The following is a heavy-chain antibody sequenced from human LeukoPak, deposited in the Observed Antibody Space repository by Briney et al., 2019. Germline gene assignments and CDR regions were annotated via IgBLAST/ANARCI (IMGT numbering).Heavy chain of an antibody. V-gene: IGHV3-66*01. CDR3: ARDVRWFGGLGREGWFDP. Sequence: GGSLRLSCAASGFTVSSNYMSWVRQAPGKGLEWVSVIYSGGSTYYADSVKGRFTISRDNSKNTLYLQMNSLRAEDTAVYYCARDVRWFGGLGREGWFDPWGQGTLVTVSP. CDR1: GFTVSSNY. J-gene: IGHJ5*02. CDR2: IYSGGST. D-gene: IGHD3-10*01.